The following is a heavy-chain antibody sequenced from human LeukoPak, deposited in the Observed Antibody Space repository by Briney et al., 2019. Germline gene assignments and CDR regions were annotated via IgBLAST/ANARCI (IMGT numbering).Heavy chain of an antibody. CDR3: ARSPRAMAIFDY. J-gene: IGHJ4*02. V-gene: IGHV1-69*13. Sequence: SVKVSCKASGGTFSSYAISWVRQAPGQGLEWMGGIIPIFGTANYAQKFQGRVTITADESTSTAYMELSSLRSEDTAVYYCARSPRAMAIFDYWGQGTLVTVPS. D-gene: IGHD5-18*01. CDR2: IIPIFGTA. CDR1: GGTFSSYA.